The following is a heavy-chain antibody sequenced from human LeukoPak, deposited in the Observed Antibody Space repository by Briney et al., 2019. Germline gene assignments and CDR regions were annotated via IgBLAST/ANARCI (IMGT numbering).Heavy chain of an antibody. J-gene: IGHJ4*02. V-gene: IGHV4-61*02. CDR1: GGSISSGSYY. CDR3: ARFTGSSSFDY. CDR2: IYTSGST. D-gene: IGHD6-13*01. Sequence: TLSLTCTVSGGSISSGSYYWNWIRQPAGKGLEWIGRIYTSGSTNYNPSLKSRVTISVDTSKNQFSLKLSSVTAADTAVYYCARFTGSSSFDYWGQGTLVSVSS.